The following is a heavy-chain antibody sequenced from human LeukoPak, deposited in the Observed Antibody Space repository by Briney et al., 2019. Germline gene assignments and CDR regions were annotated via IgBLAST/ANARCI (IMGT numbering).Heavy chain of an antibody. J-gene: IGHJ4*02. V-gene: IGHV3-74*01. CDR3: ASGWDYFDY. CDR2: INSDGSST. CDR1: GFTFSSHW. Sequence: GGSLRLSCAASGFTFSSHWMHWVRQAPGKWLVWVSRINSDGSSTSYADSVKGRFTISRDNAKNTLYLQMNSLRAEDTAVYYCASGWDYFDYWGQGTLVTVSS. D-gene: IGHD6-19*01.